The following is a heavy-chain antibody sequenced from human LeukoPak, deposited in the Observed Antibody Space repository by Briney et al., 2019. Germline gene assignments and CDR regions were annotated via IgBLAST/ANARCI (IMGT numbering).Heavy chain of an antibody. J-gene: IGHJ5*02. Sequence: GGSLRLSCAASGFTFSGSALHWVRQAPGKGLEWVSSISSSSNYIYYADSVKGRFTISRDNAKNSLYLQMKSLRAEDTAVYYCARGKTSQNIVTRKTYNWFDPWGQGTLVTVSS. CDR3: ARGKTSQNIVTRKTYNWFDP. CDR1: GFTFSGSA. CDR2: ISSSSNYI. D-gene: IGHD2/OR15-2a*01. V-gene: IGHV3-21*01.